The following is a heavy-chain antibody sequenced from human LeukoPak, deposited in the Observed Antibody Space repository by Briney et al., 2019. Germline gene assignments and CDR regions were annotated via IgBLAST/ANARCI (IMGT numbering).Heavy chain of an antibody. CDR3: ARQSCSGPGCWNLLDY. V-gene: IGHV4-4*09. D-gene: IGHD2-2*01. CDR2: IYTSGTT. J-gene: IGHJ4*02. Sequence: SETLSLTCTVSGGSISSYYWSWIRQPPGKGLEWIGYIYTSGTTNYNPSLKSRVTISVDTSKNQFSLKLSSVTAADTAVYYCARQSCSGPGCWNLLDYWGQGTQVTVTS. CDR1: GGSISSYY.